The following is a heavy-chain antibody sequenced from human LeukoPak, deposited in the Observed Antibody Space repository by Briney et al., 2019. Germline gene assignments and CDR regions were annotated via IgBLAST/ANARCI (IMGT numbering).Heavy chain of an antibody. D-gene: IGHD5-12*01. Sequence: SETLSLTCTVSSGSISTSNYYWGWVRQPPGKALEWIGNIFYSGSTYYSPSLKSRVTISLDTSRNQFSLKLNSVPAADTAVYYCARDCAGSGYPIRYYYMDVWGKGTTVTVSS. V-gene: IGHV4-39*07. CDR1: SGSISTSNYY. CDR3: ARDCAGSGYPIRYYYMDV. CDR2: IFYSGST. J-gene: IGHJ6*03.